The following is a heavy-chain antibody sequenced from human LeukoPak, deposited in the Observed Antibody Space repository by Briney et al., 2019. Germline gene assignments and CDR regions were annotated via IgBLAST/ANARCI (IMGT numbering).Heavy chain of an antibody. D-gene: IGHD4-11*01. CDR2: IYTSGST. J-gene: IGHJ4*02. V-gene: IGHV4-61*02. CDR3: ARGLNDYTNYPSFGY. CDR1: GGSISSGSYY. Sequence: PSQTLSLTCTVSGGSISSGSYYWSWIRQPAGKGLEWIGRIYTSGSTNYNPSLKSRVTISVDTSKNQFSLKLTSVTAADTAVYYCARGLNDYTNYPSFGYWGQGTLVTVSS.